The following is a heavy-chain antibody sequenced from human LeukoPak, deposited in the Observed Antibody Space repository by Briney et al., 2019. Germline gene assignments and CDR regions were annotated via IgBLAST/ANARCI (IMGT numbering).Heavy chain of an antibody. CDR3: ARFRGELMDGFDF. D-gene: IGHD1-7*01. CDR2: IYAGDADT. CDR1: GHTFSTDW. V-gene: IGHV5-51*01. J-gene: IGHJ4*02. Sequence: GASLQISCKGSGHTFSTDWIAWVRQMPGKGLEWMGVIYAGDADTRYSPSFQGQVTISADKSLNTAYLQWTNLKASDTAMYYCARFRGELMDGFDFWGQGTLVTVSS.